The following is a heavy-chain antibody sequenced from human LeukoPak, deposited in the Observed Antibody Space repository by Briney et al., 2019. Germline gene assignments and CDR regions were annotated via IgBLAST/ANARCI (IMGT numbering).Heavy chain of an antibody. CDR2: ISYDGSNK. J-gene: IGHJ4*02. D-gene: IGHD2-21*02. V-gene: IGHV3-30*04. CDR3: ARVRHIVVVTAIDY. Sequence: GGSLRLSRAASGFTFSSYAMHWVRQAPGKGLEWVAVISYDGSNKYYADSVKGRFTISRDNSKNTLYLQMNSLRAEDTAVYYCARVRHIVVVTAIDYWGQGTLVTVSS. CDR1: GFTFSSYA.